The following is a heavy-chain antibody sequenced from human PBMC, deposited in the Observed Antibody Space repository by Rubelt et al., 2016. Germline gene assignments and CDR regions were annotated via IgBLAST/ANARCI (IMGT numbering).Heavy chain of an antibody. CDR2: IYYSGNT. J-gene: IGHJ3*02. Sequence: QVQLQESGPGLVKPSETLSLTCTVSGGSISSYYWSWIRQPPGKGLEWIGSIYYSGNTYYNPSLKSRVTISVDTSKNQFSRMLISGTAADTAVYFCARRRSGNYYWDGDAFDTWGQGTLFTVSS. D-gene: IGHD1-26*01. V-gene: IGHV4-59*08. CDR3: ARRRSGNYYWDGDAFDT. CDR1: GGSISSYY.